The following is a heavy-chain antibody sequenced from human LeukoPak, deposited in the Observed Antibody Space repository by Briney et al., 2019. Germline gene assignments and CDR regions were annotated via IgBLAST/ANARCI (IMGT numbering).Heavy chain of an antibody. CDR2: IYSGGST. J-gene: IGHJ4*02. D-gene: IGHD2-2*01. CDR3: ARGCSSTSCYGFDY. V-gene: IGHV3-53*01. CDR1: GFTISSKY. Sequence: GGSLRLSCAASGFTISSKYMSWVRQAPGKGLEWVSVIYSGGSTYYADSVKGRFTISRDNSKNTLYLQMNSLRAEDTAVYYCARGCSSTSCYGFDYWGQGTLVTVSS.